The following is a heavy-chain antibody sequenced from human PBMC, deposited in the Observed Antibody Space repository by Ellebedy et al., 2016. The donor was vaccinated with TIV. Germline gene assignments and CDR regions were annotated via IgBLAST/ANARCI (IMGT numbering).Heavy chain of an antibody. D-gene: IGHD2-15*01. V-gene: IGHV6-1*01. CDR3: ARDSGGRYGPFSFDY. Sequence: SQTLSLTCAISGDSVSGNNPAWSWVRQSPSRGLEWLGRTYYRSKWFYEYAESVKSRITINADTSKNQFSLQLNSATPEDTAVYYCARDSGGRYGPFSFDYWGQGTLVTVSS. J-gene: IGHJ4*02. CDR1: GDSVSGNNPA. CDR2: TYYRSKWFY.